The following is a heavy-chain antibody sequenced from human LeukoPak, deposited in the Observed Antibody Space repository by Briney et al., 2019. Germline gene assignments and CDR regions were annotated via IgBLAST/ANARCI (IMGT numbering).Heavy chain of an antibody. Sequence: GGSLRLSCAASGFTFSSYWMHWVRQAPGKGLVWVSRINSDGSSTSYADSVKGRFTISRDNAKNTLYLQMNSPRAEDTAVYYCARELWCSSTSCPLDYWGQGTLVTVSS. CDR3: ARELWCSSTSCPLDY. V-gene: IGHV3-74*01. CDR1: GFTFSSYW. CDR2: INSDGSST. J-gene: IGHJ4*02. D-gene: IGHD2-2*01.